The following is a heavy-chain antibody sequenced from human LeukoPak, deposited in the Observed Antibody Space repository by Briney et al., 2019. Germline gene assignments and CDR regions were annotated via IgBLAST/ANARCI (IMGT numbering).Heavy chain of an antibody. Sequence: SETLSLTCAVYGGSFSGYYWSWVRQPPGKGLEWIGEINHSGSTNYNPSLTSRGTISVDTSKNQFSLKLSSVTAADTAVYYCARGTRGFYYYYYYGMDVWGQGTTVTVSS. V-gene: IGHV4-34*01. CDR1: GGSFSGYY. J-gene: IGHJ6*02. CDR2: INHSGST. CDR3: ARGTRGFYYYYYYGMDV. D-gene: IGHD5-12*01.